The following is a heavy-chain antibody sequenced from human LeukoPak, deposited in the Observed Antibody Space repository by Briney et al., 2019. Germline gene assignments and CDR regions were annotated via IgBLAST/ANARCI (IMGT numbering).Heavy chain of an antibody. CDR3: ARGSYYDSSGYHRAPFDY. CDR2: MNPNSGNT. D-gene: IGHD3-22*01. Sequence: ASVKVSCKASGYTFTSYGINWVRQAPGQGLEWMGWMNPNSGNTGYAQKFQGRVTMTRSTSIGTAYMELSSLRSEDTAVYYCARGSYYDSSGYHRAPFDYWGQGTLVTVSS. V-gene: IGHV1-8*01. J-gene: IGHJ4*02. CDR1: GYTFTSYG.